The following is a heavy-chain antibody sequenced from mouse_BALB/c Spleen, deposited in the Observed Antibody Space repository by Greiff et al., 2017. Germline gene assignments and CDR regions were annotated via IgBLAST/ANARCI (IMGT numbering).Heavy chain of an antibody. V-gene: IGHV3-2*02. J-gene: IGHJ3*01. CDR3: ARDYYGAWFAY. D-gene: IGHD1-2*01. Sequence: EVKLQESGPGLVKPSQSLSLTCTVTGYSITSDYAWNWIRQFPGNKLEWMGYISYSGSTSYNPSLKSRISITRDTSKNQFFLQLNSVTTEDTATYYCARDYYGAWFAYWGQGTLVTVSA. CDR1: GYSITSDYA. CDR2: ISYSGST.